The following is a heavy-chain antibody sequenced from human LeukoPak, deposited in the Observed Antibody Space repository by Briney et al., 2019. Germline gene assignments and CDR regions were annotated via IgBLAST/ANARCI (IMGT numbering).Heavy chain of an antibody. D-gene: IGHD6-19*01. CDR3: ARKAYSSSHLDY. J-gene: IGHJ4*02. V-gene: IGHV4-59*01. Sequence: PSETLSLTCNVSGGSISSYYWSWLRQPPGKGLEWIGYISYTGSTSYNPSLKSRVTVSVDTSKNQFSLKLSSVTTADTAVFYCARKAYSSSHLDYWGQGTLVTVSS. CDR1: GGSISSYY. CDR2: ISYTGST.